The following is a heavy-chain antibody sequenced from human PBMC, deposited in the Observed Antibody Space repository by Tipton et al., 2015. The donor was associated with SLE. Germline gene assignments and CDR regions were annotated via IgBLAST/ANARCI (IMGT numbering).Heavy chain of an antibody. Sequence: LRLSCTVSGGSISSYYWSWIRQPPGKGLEWIGYIYYSGSTNYNPSLKSRVTISVDPSKNQFSLKLSSVTPADTAVYYCARDGCTNGVCSYWYFDLWGRGTLVTVSS. V-gene: IGHV4-59*01. CDR1: GGSISSYY. CDR2: IYYSGST. J-gene: IGHJ2*01. D-gene: IGHD2-8*01. CDR3: ARDGCTNGVCSYWYFDL.